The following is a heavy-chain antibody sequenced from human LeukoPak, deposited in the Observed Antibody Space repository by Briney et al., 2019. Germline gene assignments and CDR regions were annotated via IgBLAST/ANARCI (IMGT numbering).Heavy chain of an antibody. CDR2: IYYSGST. J-gene: IGHJ4*02. CDR3: AGRSWIKLWYAFDF. CDR1: GGSIRSSGYY. Sequence: SETLSLTCTVSGGSIRSSGYYWGWIRQPPGKGLEWIGSIYYSGSTYYNPSLKSRVFISVDTSRNQFSLKLNSVTAADTALYYCAGRSWIKLWYAFDFWGQGTLVTVSS. D-gene: IGHD5-18*01. V-gene: IGHV4-39*01.